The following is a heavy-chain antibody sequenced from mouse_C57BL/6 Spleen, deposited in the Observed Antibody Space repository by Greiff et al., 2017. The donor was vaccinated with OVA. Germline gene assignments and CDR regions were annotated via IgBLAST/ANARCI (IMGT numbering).Heavy chain of an antibody. V-gene: IGHV5-17*01. J-gene: IGHJ1*03. CDR1: GFTFSDYG. Sequence: EVQLVESGGGLVKPGGSLKLSCAASGFTFSDYGMHWVRQAPAKGLEWVAYISSGRSTIYYADTVKGRFTTSRDHAKNTLFLQMTSLRSEDTAMYCCARVRPTGRYFDVWGTGTTVTVSS. D-gene: IGHD3-2*02. CDR3: ARVRPTGRYFDV. CDR2: ISSGRSTI.